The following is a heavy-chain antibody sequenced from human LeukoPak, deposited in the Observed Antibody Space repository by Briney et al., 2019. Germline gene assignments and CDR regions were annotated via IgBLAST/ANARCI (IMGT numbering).Heavy chain of an antibody. D-gene: IGHD6-19*01. CDR3: AREATWGQWYFDL. V-gene: IGHV3-30*03. J-gene: IGHJ4*02. Sequence: GTSLRLSCLACGFTFRDHGMDWVRQAPGKGLEWVAVIAADGGVKQYADSVKGRFTLARDNSKNTLFLQMNILSVDDTAVYYCAREATWGQWYFDLWGQGTPVTVSS. CDR1: GFTFRDHG. CDR2: IAADGGVK.